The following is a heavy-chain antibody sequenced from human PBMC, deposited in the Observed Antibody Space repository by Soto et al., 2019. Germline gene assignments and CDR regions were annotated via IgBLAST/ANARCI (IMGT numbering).Heavy chain of an antibody. V-gene: IGHV3-23*01. D-gene: IGHD5-18*01. CDR2: ISGSGGST. J-gene: IGHJ3*02. CDR3: ARGWVGSSVQLWLTGPFDI. CDR1: GFTVSSYA. Sequence: EVQLLASGGGLVQPGGSLRLSCAASGFTVSSYALRWVRQAPGKGREWVSAISGSGGSTYYADSVNGLFTISRDDSKTALYLQMNSLRAADTSVDSCARGWVGSSVQLWLTGPFDIWGQGKMVTVSS.